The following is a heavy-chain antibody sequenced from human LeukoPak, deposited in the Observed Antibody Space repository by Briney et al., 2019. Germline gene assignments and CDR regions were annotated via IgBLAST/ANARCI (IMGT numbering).Heavy chain of an antibody. J-gene: IGHJ4*02. CDR3: ARLTRSPGFDY. V-gene: IGHV4-39*01. CDR2: IYYSGST. CDR1: GGSISSSSYY. Sequence: SETLSLTCTASGGSISSSSYYWGWIRQPPGKGLEWIGSIYYSGSTYYNPSLKSRVTISVDTSKNQFSLKLSSVTAADTAVYYCARLTRSPGFDYWGQGTLVTVSS. D-gene: IGHD3-10*01.